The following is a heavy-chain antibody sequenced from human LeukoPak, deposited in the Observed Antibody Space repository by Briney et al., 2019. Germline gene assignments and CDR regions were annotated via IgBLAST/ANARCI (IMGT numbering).Heavy chain of an antibody. Sequence: ASVTVPCKGSGGTFSSYAISWVRQAPGQGLEWMGGIIPIFGTASYAQKFQGRVTITADESTGTAYMELSSLRSEDTAVYYCATGLRETLFDYWGQGTLVTVSS. D-gene: IGHD3-16*01. J-gene: IGHJ4*02. CDR1: GGTFSSYA. CDR2: IIPIFGTA. V-gene: IGHV1-69*13. CDR3: ATGLRETLFDY.